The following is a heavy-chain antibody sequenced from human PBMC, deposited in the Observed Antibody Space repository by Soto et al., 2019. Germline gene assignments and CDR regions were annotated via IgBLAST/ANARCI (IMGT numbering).Heavy chain of an antibody. Sequence: QVQLVQSGAEVKKPGASVKVSCKASGYTFTSYGISWVRQAPGQGLEWMGWISAYNGNTNYAQKLQGRVTMTTDTSTSTAYMELRSLRSDDTAVYYCASSTFYYDSSGYYDIRSGQFDYWGQGTLVTVSS. CDR2: ISAYNGNT. J-gene: IGHJ4*02. V-gene: IGHV1-18*01. D-gene: IGHD3-22*01. CDR3: ASSTFYYDSSGYYDIRSGQFDY. CDR1: GYTFTSYG.